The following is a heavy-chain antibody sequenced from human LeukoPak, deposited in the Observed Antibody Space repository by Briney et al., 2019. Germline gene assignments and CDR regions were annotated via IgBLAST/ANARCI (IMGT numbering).Heavy chain of an antibody. J-gene: IGHJ4*02. D-gene: IGHD1-26*01. Sequence: SETLSLTCTVSGGSISSSSYYWGWIRQPPGKGLEYIGGIHYSGTTYYNPSLKSRLTISVDTSKNQFSLKLSPVTAADTAVYYCARLAVGAPFDYWGQGTLVTVSS. CDR1: GGSISSSSYY. CDR2: IHYSGTT. V-gene: IGHV4-39*01. CDR3: ARLAVGAPFDY.